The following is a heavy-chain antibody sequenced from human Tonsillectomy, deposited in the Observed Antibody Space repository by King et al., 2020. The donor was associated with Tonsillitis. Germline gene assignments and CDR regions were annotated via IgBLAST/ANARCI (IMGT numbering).Heavy chain of an antibody. J-gene: IGHJ4*02. V-gene: IGHV3-23*04. Sequence: VQLVESGGGLVQPGGSLRLSCAASGFTFSSYAMSWVRQAPGEGLEVVSTITGSCGSTYYADSVKGRFTISRDNSKSTLYLQMNSLRAEDTAVYSCASQSGSLDYWGQGTLVTVSS. CDR3: ASQSGSLDY. D-gene: IGHD5-12*01. CDR2: ITGSCGST. CDR1: GFTFSSYA.